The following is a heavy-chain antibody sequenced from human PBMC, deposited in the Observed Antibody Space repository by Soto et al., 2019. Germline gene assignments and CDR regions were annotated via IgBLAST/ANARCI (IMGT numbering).Heavy chain of an antibody. CDR1: GGSITNYY. D-gene: IGHD6-6*01. CDR3: APHRGGGSSSNFDL. CDR2: IYYTGGT. J-gene: IGHJ4*02. Sequence: QVLLQESGPGLVTPSETLSLTCTVSGGSITNYYWSWIRQPPGTGLEWIGYIYYTGGTYYNPSLNSRVTISVDTSKNQFSLNLSSVTPADTAAYFCAPHRGGGSSSNFDLWGQGTLVTVSS. V-gene: IGHV4-59*08.